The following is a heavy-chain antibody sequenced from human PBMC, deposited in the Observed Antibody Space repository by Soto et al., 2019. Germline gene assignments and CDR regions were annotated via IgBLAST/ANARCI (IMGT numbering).Heavy chain of an antibody. J-gene: IGHJ6*02. D-gene: IGHD3-16*02. CDR2: IHYTGST. V-gene: IGHV4-59*01. CDR3: ATRLNPRYYYGMDV. Sequence: SETLSLTCIVSGGSINSYYWSWIRQPPGKGLEWIGYIHYTGSTNYNPSLKGRVAMSVDTSKNQFSLSLNSVTAADTAVDYCATRLNPRYYYGMDVWGQGTTVTVSS. CDR1: GGSINSYY.